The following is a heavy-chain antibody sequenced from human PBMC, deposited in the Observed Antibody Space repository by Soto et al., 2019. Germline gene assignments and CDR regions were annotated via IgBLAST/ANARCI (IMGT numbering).Heavy chain of an antibody. CDR3: ARERTDYGDFYSMDV. D-gene: IGHD4-17*01. J-gene: IGHJ6*02. CDR2: IKEDGSET. CDR1: GFTVKAYGFTCSSYW. Sequence: GSLRLSCAAYGFTVKAYGFTCSSYWMSWVRQAPGKGLEWVANIKEDGSETYYVESVKGRFTISRDNAKKSLYLEMNSLRAEDTAIYYCARERTDYGDFYSMDVWGQGTTVTVSS. V-gene: IGHV3-7*05.